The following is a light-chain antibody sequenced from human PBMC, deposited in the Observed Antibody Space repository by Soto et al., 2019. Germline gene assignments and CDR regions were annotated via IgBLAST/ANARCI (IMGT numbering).Light chain of an antibody. V-gene: IGKV1-5*01. Sequence: DIQMTQSPSTLSGSVGDRVTITCRASQTISSWLAWYQQKPGKAPKLLIFDASTLQSGVPSRFSGSGSGTEFTLTISSLQSEDFAVYNCQQYNKWPRTFGQGTKVDIK. J-gene: IGKJ2*01. CDR1: QTISSW. CDR3: QQYNKWPRT. CDR2: DAS.